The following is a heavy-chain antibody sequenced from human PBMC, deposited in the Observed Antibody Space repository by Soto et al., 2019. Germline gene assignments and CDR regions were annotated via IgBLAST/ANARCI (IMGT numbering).Heavy chain of an antibody. CDR2: IYHSGYT. D-gene: IGHD4-17*01. Sequence: QLQLQESGSGLVKPSQTLSLTCAGSGGSISSGGYSWSWIRQPPGKGLEWIGYIYHSGYTNCNPSIKSRVTISVAGSKNQSSLKLSSVTAADKAVYYCARAHYGDYGYGMDVWGQGTTVTVSS. V-gene: IGHV4-30-2*01. J-gene: IGHJ6*02. CDR3: ARAHYGDYGYGMDV. CDR1: GGSISSGGYS.